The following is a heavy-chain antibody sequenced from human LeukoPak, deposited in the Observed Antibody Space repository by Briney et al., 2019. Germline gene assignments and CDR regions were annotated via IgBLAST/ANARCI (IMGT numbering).Heavy chain of an antibody. CDR1: GFTFSSYA. CDR2: ISYDENKK. Sequence: PGRSLRLSCAASGFTFSSYAMHWVRQAPGKGLEWVTFISYDENKKYYADSVKGRFTVSRDISKNTVYLQMNSLRAEDTAVYFCARAWVPFSGSYNVDYWGQGTLVTVSS. D-gene: IGHD1-26*01. CDR3: ARAWVPFSGSYNVDY. J-gene: IGHJ4*02. V-gene: IGHV3-30-3*01.